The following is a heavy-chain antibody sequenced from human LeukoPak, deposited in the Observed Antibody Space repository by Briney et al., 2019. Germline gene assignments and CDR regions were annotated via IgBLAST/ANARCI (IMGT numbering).Heavy chain of an antibody. D-gene: IGHD3-10*01. CDR3: ARVVSGPKSYYYGSRSYYDPMPPMDYYYYYMDV. J-gene: IGHJ6*03. Sequence: SVKVSCKASGGNFSSYAISWVRQATGQGLEWMGGIIPIFGSANYAQKFQGRVTITADESTSRAYMELSSLRSEDTAVYYCARVVSGPKSYYYGSRSYYDPMPPMDYYYYYMDVWGKGTTVTISS. V-gene: IGHV1-69*01. CDR1: GGNFSSYA. CDR2: IIPIFGSA.